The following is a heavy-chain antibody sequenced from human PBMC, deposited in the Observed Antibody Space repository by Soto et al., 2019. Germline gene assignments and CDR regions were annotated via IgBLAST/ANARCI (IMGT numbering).Heavy chain of an antibody. CDR1: GSTFNNFA. Sequence: QVVLLQSGAEVKEPGSSVRLSCQVSGSTFNNFAFSWVRQAPGQGPEWLGGIVVMSNAADYSQRFQDGVTITADTSTSTLYMELGSLTFDDTAVYYCARAIKRWEVNYYFDYWGQGTLVTVSS. CDR2: IVVMSNAA. V-gene: IGHV1-69*06. CDR3: ARAIKRWEVNYYFDY. J-gene: IGHJ4*02. D-gene: IGHD1-26*01.